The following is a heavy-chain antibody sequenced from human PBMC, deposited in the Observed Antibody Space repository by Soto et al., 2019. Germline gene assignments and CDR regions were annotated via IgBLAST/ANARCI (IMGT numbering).Heavy chain of an antibody. V-gene: IGHV3-30-3*01. D-gene: IGHD6-19*01. Sequence: QVQLVESGGGVVQPGRSLRLSCAASGFTFSSYAMHWVRQAPGKGLEWVAVISYDGSNKYYADSVEGRFTISRDNSKNTLYLQMNSLRAEDTAVYYCARAKRDSSGWYLVAFDIWGQGTMVTVSS. CDR3: ARAKRDSSGWYLVAFDI. CDR2: ISYDGSNK. J-gene: IGHJ3*02. CDR1: GFTFSSYA.